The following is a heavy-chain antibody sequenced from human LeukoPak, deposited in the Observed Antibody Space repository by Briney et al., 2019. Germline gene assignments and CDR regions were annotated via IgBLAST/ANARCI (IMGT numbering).Heavy chain of an antibody. CDR3: ARGAGYSSSWFDY. J-gene: IGHJ4*02. CDR1: GFSFTSYS. D-gene: IGHD6-13*01. CDR2: ISSSSSYI. V-gene: IGHV3-21*01. Sequence: TPGGSLRLSCGASGFSFTSYSMNWVRQAPGKGLEWVSSISSSSSYIYYADSVKGRFTISRDNAKNSLYLQMNSLRAEDTAVYYCARGAGYSSSWFDYWGQGTLVTVSS.